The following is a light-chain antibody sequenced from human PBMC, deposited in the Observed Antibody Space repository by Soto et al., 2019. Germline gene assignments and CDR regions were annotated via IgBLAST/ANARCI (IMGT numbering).Light chain of an antibody. CDR1: QSVSSY. V-gene: IGKV3-11*01. Sequence: EIVLTQSPATLSLSPGESATLFCRASQSVSSYLAWYQQKPGQAPRLLIFDASNRATGIPARFSGSGSATDFTLTISSLEPEDFAVYYCQHRSIWPVSFGQGTRLDIK. CDR3: QHRSIWPVS. CDR2: DAS. J-gene: IGKJ5*01.